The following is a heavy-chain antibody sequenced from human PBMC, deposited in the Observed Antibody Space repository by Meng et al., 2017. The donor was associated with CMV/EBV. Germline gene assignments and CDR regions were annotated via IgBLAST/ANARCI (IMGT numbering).Heavy chain of an antibody. CDR1: GFTFSSYE. D-gene: IGHD2-2*01. CDR2: ISSSGSTI. J-gene: IGHJ4*02. V-gene: IGHV3-48*03. CDR3: ASWGGVVPADY. Sequence: GGSLRLSCAASGFTFSSYEMNWVRQAPGKGLEWVSYISSSGSTIYYADSVKGRFTISRDNAKNSLYLQMNSLRAEDTAVDYCASWGGVVPADYWGQGTLVTVSS.